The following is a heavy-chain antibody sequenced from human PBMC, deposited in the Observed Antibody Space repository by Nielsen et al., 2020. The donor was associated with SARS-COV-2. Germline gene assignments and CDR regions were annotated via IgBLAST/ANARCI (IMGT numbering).Heavy chain of an antibody. Sequence: SETLSLTCTVSGGSISSGGYYWSWIRQHPGKGLEWIGYIYYSGSTYYNPSLKSRVTISVDTSKNQFSLKLSSVTAADTAVYYCARGQGGYDRRAVAGNFDYWGQGTLVTVSS. V-gene: IGHV4-31*03. CDR1: GGSISSGGYY. D-gene: IGHD6-19*01. CDR3: ARGQGGYDRRAVAGNFDY. CDR2: IYYSGST. J-gene: IGHJ4*02.